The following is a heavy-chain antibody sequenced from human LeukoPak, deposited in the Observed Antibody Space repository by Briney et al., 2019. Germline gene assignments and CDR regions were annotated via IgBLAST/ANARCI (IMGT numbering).Heavy chain of an antibody. J-gene: IGHJ4*02. CDR2: ISYDGSNK. Sequence: GGSLRLSCAASGFTFSSYDMHWDRQAPGKGLEWVAVISYDGSNKYYADSVKGRFTISRDNSKNTLYLQMNSLRAEDTAVYYCASPGYSYGSLFDYWGQGTLFTVSS. V-gene: IGHV3-30-3*01. CDR3: ASPGYSYGSLFDY. CDR1: GFTFSSYD. D-gene: IGHD5-18*01.